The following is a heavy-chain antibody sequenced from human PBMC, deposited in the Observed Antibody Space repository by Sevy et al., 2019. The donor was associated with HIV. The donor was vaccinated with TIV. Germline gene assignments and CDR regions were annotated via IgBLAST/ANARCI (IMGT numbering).Heavy chain of an antibody. J-gene: IGHJ5*02. CDR2: IYHSGSS. CDR1: GGSITSNNW. D-gene: IGHD2-15*01. Sequence: SETLSLTCAVSGGSITSNNWWSWVRQPPGKGLEWIGEIYHSGSSNYNPSLKSRVTISVDKSKNQFSLKLSSVTAADTAVYYCATGRETADDIVFQNWFDPWGQGTLVTVSS. V-gene: IGHV4-4*02. CDR3: ATGRETADDIVFQNWFDP.